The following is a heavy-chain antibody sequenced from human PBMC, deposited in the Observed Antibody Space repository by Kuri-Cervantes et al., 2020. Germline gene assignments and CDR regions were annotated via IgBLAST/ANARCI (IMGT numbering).Heavy chain of an antibody. J-gene: IGHJ4*02. CDR3: AKVPYSGWYGGPFDY. V-gene: IGHV3-74*01. CDR1: GFTFSSYW. D-gene: IGHD6-19*01. CDR2: INSDGSST. Sequence: GESLKISCAASGFTFSSYWMHWVRQAPGKGLVWVSRINSDGSSTSYADSVKGRFTISRDNAKNSLYLQMNSLRAEDTALYYCAKVPYSGWYGGPFDYWGQGTLVTVSS.